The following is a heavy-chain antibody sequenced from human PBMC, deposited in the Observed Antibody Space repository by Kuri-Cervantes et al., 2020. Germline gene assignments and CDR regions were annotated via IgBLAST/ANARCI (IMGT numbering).Heavy chain of an antibody. CDR1: GFTFSSYS. CDR2: ISSSSSYI. J-gene: IGHJ6*02. CDR3: TRLSPGDYYYGMDV. Sequence: GESLKSFCGGFGFTFSSYSMNWVRQAPRKGLEWVSSISSSSSYIYYADSGKGRFTISRDNAKNSLYLEMNILTAEDTAVYYWTRLSPGDYYYGMDVWGQGTTVTVSS. V-gene: IGHV3-21*01.